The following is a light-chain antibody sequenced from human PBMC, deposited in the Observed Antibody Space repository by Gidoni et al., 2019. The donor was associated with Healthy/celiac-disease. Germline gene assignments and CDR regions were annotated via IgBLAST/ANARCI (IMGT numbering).Light chain of an antibody. CDR2: KPS. Sequence: DIQMTQSPSTVSASVGDRVTITCRASQSVSSGLTWYQQKPGKAPKLLIYKPSSLESGVPSRFSGSGSGTEFTLTISSLQPDDFATYYCQQYNSYSKTFGQGTKVEIK. CDR1: QSVSSG. V-gene: IGKV1-5*03. J-gene: IGKJ1*01. CDR3: QQYNSYSKT.